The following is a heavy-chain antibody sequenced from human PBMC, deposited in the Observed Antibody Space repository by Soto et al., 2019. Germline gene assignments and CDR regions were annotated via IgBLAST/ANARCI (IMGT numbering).Heavy chain of an antibody. Sequence: QITLKESGPTLVKPTQTLTLTCTFSGFSLSTSGVAVGWIRQPPGKALEWLALIYWDDDKRYSPSLKSRLTITKDTSKNHVVLTLTNMDHVDTATYYCAHRPPERGLATFDPWGQGTLVTVSS. CDR3: AHRPPERGLATFDP. J-gene: IGHJ5*02. V-gene: IGHV2-5*02. CDR1: GFSLSTSGVA. D-gene: IGHD1-1*01. CDR2: IYWDDDK.